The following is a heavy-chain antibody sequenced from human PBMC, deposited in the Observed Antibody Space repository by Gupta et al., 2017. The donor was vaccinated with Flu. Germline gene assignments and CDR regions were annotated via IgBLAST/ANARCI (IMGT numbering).Heavy chain of an antibody. V-gene: IGHV3-23*01. CDR2: ISGRGASI. Sequence: EVQLLESGGGLVQPGGSLRLSCVASGFTFSNLAMSWVRQAPGKGLEWVSSISGRGASIYHADSVKGRFTISRDNSNNTVYLQLGSLRVDDTAVYYCAKDRRQQLAPDILDVWGQGTRVTVSS. CDR1: GFTFSNLA. CDR3: AKDRRQQLAPDILDV. J-gene: IGHJ3*01. D-gene: IGHD6-13*01.